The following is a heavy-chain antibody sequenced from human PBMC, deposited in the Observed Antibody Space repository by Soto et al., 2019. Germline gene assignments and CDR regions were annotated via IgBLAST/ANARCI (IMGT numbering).Heavy chain of an antibody. V-gene: IGHV3-7*05. J-gene: IGHJ4*02. Sequence: GGSLRLSCAASGFTFSSYWMSWVRQAPGKGLEWVANIKQDGSEKYYVDSVKGRFTISRDNAKNSLYLQMSSLRAEDTAVYYCARDQRNYYDSSGYYVDYWGQGTLVTVSS. D-gene: IGHD3-22*01. CDR1: GFTFSSYW. CDR2: IKQDGSEK. CDR3: ARDQRNYYDSSGYYVDY.